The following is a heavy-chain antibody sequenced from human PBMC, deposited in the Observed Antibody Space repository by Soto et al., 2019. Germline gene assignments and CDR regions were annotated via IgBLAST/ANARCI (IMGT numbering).Heavy chain of an antibody. CDR1: GGSISSYY. J-gene: IGHJ4*02. CDR2: IYYSGST. CDR3: AIQNYGSRSTYIDY. D-gene: IGHD3-10*01. Sequence: SETLSLTCTVSGGSISSYYWSWIRQPPGKGLEWIGYIYYSGSTNYNHSLKSRVTISVDTSKNQFSLELNSMTAADTAVYYCAIQNYGSRSTYIDYWGQGTLVTVSS. V-gene: IGHV4-59*08.